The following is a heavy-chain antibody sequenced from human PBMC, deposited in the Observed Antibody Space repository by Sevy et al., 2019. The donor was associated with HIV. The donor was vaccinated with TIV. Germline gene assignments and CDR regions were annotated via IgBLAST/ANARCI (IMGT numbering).Heavy chain of an antibody. J-gene: IGHJ4*02. D-gene: IGHD1-1*01. CDR1: GFTFSSYG. CDR3: ATRWTPGY. CDR2: IRYDGSNK. V-gene: IGHV3-30*02. Sequence: GGSLRLSCAASGFTFSSYGMHWVRQAPGKGLGWVAFIRYDGSNKYYADSVKGRFTVSRDNSINTLYLQINSLRGEDTAVYYCATRWTPGYWGQGTLVTVSS.